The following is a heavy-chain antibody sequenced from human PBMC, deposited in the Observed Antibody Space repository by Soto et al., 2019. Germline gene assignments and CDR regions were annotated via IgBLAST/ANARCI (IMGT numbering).Heavy chain of an antibody. Sequence: GGSLRLSCAASGFTFSSYSMNWVRQAPGKGLEWVSSISSSSSYIYYADSVKGRFTISGDNAKNSLYLQMNSLRAEDTAVYYCARSGGNCSGGSCYNYYYYYMDVWGKGTTVTVSS. D-gene: IGHD2-15*01. J-gene: IGHJ6*03. CDR3: ARSGGNCSGGSCYNYYYYYMDV. CDR2: ISSSSSYI. CDR1: GFTFSSYS. V-gene: IGHV3-21*01.